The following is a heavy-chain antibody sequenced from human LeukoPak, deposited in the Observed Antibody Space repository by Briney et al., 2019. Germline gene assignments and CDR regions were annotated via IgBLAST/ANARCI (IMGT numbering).Heavy chain of an antibody. CDR3: AKDFQGGYDY. J-gene: IGHJ4*02. D-gene: IGHD5-18*01. CDR2: ILNDGSNR. Sequence: GGSLRLACAAAGFTFSTYGMHCDRQAPSKVREWVAVILNDGSNRFYADSVRGRFTISRHDSNNTVYLRMNSLRAEDTALYYCAKDFQGGYDYWGQGTLVSVSS. V-gene: IGHV3-33*06. CDR1: GFTFSTYG.